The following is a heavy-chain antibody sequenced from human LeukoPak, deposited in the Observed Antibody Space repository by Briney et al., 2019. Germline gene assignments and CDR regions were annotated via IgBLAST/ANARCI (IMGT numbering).Heavy chain of an antibody. CDR3: AGEQAGYQLPEVAFDI. CDR2: IYHSGGT. J-gene: IGHJ3*02. V-gene: IGHV4-38-2*02. D-gene: IGHD2-2*01. Sequence: SETLSLTCTVSVYSISSGYYWGWIRQPPGKGLEWIGGIYHSGGTYYNPSLKSRVTISVDTSKNQFSLKLSSVTAADTAVYYCAGEQAGYQLPEVAFDIWGQGTMVTVSS. CDR1: VYSISSGYY.